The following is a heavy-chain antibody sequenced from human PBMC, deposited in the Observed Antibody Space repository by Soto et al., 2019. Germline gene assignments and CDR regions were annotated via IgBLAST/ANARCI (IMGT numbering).Heavy chain of an antibody. J-gene: IGHJ6*03. CDR3: ARGGVLEQLVISPLSSYYYMDV. CDR2: INHSGST. CDR1: GGSFSGYY. V-gene: IGHV4-34*01. D-gene: IGHD6-6*01. Sequence: SETLSLTCAGYGGSFSGYYWSWIRQPPGKGLEWIGEINHSGSTNYNPSLKSRVTISVDTSKNQFSLKLSSVTAADTAVYYCARGGVLEQLVISPLSSYYYMDVWGKGTTVTVSS.